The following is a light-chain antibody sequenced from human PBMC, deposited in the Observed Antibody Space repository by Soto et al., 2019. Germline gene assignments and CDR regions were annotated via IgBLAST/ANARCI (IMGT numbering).Light chain of an antibody. J-gene: IGLJ2*01. CDR1: SSNIGNNY. CDR2: DNN. V-gene: IGLV1-51*01. CDR3: GTWDSRLNVVV. Sequence: QSVLTQPPSVSAAPGQKVTISCSGSSSNIGNNYVSWYQQLPGAAPKLLIYDNNKRPSGIPDRFSGSKSGTSATLGITGLQAGDEADYDCGTWDSRLNVVVFGGGTKLTVL.